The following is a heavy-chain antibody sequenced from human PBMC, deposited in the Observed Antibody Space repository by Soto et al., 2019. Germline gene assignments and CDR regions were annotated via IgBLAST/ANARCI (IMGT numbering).Heavy chain of an antibody. Sequence: ASVKVSCKVSGYTLTELSMHWVRQAPGKGLEWMGGFDPEDGETIYAQKFQGRVTMTEDTSTDTAYMELSSLRSEDTAVYYCATARPSEFAFDIWGQGTMVTVSS. CDR1: GYTLTELS. CDR3: ATARPSEFAFDI. CDR2: FDPEDGET. J-gene: IGHJ3*02. V-gene: IGHV1-24*01.